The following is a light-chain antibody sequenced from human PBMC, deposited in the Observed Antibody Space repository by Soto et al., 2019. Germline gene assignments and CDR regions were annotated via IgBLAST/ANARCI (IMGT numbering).Light chain of an antibody. J-gene: IGLJ2*01. CDR1: SSDISKYNY. V-gene: IGLV2-8*01. CDR2: EVN. CDR3: SSYAGRNIVI. Sequence: QSVLTQPPSASGSPGQSVTISCTGTSSDISKYNYVSWYQQLPGKAPKLLIYEVNKRPSEVPERFSGSKSANTASLTVSGLWTEDEADYYCSSYAGRNIVIFGGGTKLTVL.